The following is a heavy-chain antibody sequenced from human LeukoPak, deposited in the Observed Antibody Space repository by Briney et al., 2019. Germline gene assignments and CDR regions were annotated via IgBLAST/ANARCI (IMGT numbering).Heavy chain of an antibody. D-gene: IGHD6-19*01. J-gene: IGHJ4*02. Sequence: GWSLRLSCAVSGFTFSSYAMSWVRQAPGKGLEWVPAISGSGGSTYYADSVKGRFTISRDNSKNTLYLQMNRLRAEDTAVYYCAKVPSGWYGAYFDYWGQGTLVTVST. CDR1: GFTFSSYA. V-gene: IGHV3-23*01. CDR3: AKVPSGWYGAYFDY. CDR2: ISGSGGST.